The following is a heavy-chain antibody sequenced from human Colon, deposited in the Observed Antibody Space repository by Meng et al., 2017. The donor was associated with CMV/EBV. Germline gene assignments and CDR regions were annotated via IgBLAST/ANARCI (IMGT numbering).Heavy chain of an antibody. J-gene: IGHJ4*01. V-gene: IGHV1-2*02. D-gene: IGHD4-11*01. Sequence: ASVTVSCKASGYTFTDYYIHWVRQAPGQGREWMGWINTYSGGTYYAQKFQGRVTMIRDTSITTAYMELGRLTSDDTAVYFCARAPYSGDHLTNDFWGHGTLVTVSS. CDR3: ARAPYSGDHLTNDF. CDR1: GYTFTDYY. CDR2: INTYSGGT.